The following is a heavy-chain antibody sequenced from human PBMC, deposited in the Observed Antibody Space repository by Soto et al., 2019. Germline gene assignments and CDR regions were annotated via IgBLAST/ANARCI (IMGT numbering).Heavy chain of an antibody. Sequence: PVGSLRLSCASSVCTFSSYSMNCVRHSPGKWLEWVSYISSSSSTIYYADSVKGRFTISRDNAKNSLYLQMNSLRDEDTAVYYCARDQAPGTDHINYYTSYGMDVWGQGTTVIVS. CDR2: ISSSSSTI. V-gene: IGHV3-48*02. D-gene: IGHD1-7*01. CDR1: VCTFSSYS. CDR3: ARDQAPGTDHINYYTSYGMDV. J-gene: IGHJ6*01.